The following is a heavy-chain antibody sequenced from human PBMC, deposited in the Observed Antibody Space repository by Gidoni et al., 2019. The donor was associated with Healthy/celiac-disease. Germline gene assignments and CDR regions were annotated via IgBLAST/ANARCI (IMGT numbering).Heavy chain of an antibody. CDR3: ARDRYYYDSSGYPDAFDI. V-gene: IGHV4-39*07. CDR1: GGSISSSSYY. D-gene: IGHD3-22*01. Sequence: QLQLQESGPGLVKPSETLSLTCTVSGGSISSSSYYWGWIRQPPGKGLEWIGSIYYSGSTYYNPSLKSRVTISVDTSKNQFSLKLSSVTAADTAVYYCARDRYYYDSSGYPDAFDIWGQGTMVTVSS. J-gene: IGHJ3*02. CDR2: IYYSGST.